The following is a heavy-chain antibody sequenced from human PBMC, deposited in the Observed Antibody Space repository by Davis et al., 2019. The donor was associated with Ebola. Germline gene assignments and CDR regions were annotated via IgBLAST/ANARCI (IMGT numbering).Heavy chain of an antibody. CDR1: GFTFSGSA. Sequence: GGSLRLSCAASGFTFSGSAMHWVRQASGKGLEWVGRIRSKANSYATAYAASVKGRLTISRDDSKNTAYLQMNSLKTEDTAVYYCTSTTAGGDYWGQGTLVTVSS. J-gene: IGHJ4*02. V-gene: IGHV3-73*01. CDR3: TSTTAGGDY. CDR2: IRSKANSYAT. D-gene: IGHD4-17*01.